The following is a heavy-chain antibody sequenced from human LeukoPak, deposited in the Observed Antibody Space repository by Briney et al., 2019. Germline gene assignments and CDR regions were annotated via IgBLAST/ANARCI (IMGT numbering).Heavy chain of an antibody. J-gene: IGHJ4*02. CDR1: GFTFSDYY. D-gene: IGHD6-19*01. V-gene: IGHV3-11*06. CDR2: ISGSSTYT. CDR3: ARGGFKQWLAY. Sequence: PGGSLRLSCAASGFTFSDYYMGWIRQAPGKGLEWVSYISGSSTYTNYADSVKGRFTISRDNAKNSLFLQMNSLRAEDTAVYYCARGGFKQWLAYWGQGTLVTVSS.